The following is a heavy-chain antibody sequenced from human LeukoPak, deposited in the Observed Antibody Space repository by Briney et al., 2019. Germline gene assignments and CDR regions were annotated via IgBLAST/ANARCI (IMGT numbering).Heavy chain of an antibody. J-gene: IGHJ5*02. Sequence: ASVKVSCKASGYTFSNYAIHWVRQAPGQRPEWMGWINPNSGGTNYAQKFQGRVTMTRDTSISTAYMELSRLRSDDTAVYYCARDLVVATILGYNWFDPWGQGTLVTVSS. CDR2: INPNSGGT. CDR1: GYTFSNYA. D-gene: IGHD5-12*01. CDR3: ARDLVVATILGYNWFDP. V-gene: IGHV1-2*02.